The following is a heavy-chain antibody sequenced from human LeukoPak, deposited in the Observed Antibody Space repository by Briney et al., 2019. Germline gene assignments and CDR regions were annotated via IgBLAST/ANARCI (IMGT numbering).Heavy chain of an antibody. D-gene: IGHD3-22*01. CDR2: ISYDGSKK. Sequence: QPGGSLRLSCAISGFRFSDYAMPWVRQAPGKGLEWLAAISYDGSKKQYADSVRGRFTISRDSSMNTLYLQMNSLRVEDTTLYYCARGGVGAANSGSNAFDVWGQGTIVAVSS. V-gene: IGHV3-30*04. CDR1: GFRFSDYA. CDR3: ARGGVGAANSGSNAFDV. J-gene: IGHJ3*01.